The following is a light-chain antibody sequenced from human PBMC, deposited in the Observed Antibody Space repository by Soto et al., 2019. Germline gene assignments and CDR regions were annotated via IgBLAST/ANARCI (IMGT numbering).Light chain of an antibody. Sequence: QSALTQPASVSGSPGQSITISCTGTSSDVGGYHYVSWYQQRPGKAPKLMIFDVRYRPSGVSNRFSGSKSGNTASLTISGPQAEDEAVYYCSSYTSSSTLVFGGGTKVTVL. V-gene: IGLV2-14*01. CDR3: SSYTSSSTLV. J-gene: IGLJ2*01. CDR1: SSDVGGYHY. CDR2: DVR.